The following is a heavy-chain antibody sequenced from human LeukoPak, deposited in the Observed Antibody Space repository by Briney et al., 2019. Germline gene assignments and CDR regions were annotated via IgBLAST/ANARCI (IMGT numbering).Heavy chain of an antibody. V-gene: IGHV3-23*01. Sequence: PGGSLRLSCAASGFTLSSNGMSWVRQAPGKGLEWVSAISGSGGSTYCADSVKGRFTISRDNSKNTLFLQMNSLRAEDTAVYYCAKDQWGLDYWGQGTLVTVSS. D-gene: IGHD1-26*01. J-gene: IGHJ4*02. CDR2: ISGSGGST. CDR1: GFTLSSNG. CDR3: AKDQWGLDY.